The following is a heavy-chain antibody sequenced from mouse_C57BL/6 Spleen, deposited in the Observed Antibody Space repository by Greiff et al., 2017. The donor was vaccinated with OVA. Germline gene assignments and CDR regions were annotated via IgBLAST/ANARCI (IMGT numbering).Heavy chain of an antibody. V-gene: IGHV7-1*01. D-gene: IGHD4-1*01. CDR2: SRNKANDYTT. Sequence: EVKVVESGGGLVQSGRSLRLSCATSGFTFSDFYMEWVRQAPGKGLEWIAASRNKANDYTTEYSASVKGRFIVSRDTSQSILYLQMNALRAEDTAIYYCAREATGYAMDYWGQGTSVTVSS. J-gene: IGHJ4*01. CDR1: GFTFSDFY. CDR3: AREATGYAMDY.